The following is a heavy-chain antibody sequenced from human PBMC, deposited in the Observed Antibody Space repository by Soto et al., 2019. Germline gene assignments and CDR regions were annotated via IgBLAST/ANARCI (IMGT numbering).Heavy chain of an antibody. D-gene: IGHD2-8*01. CDR2: IIPIFGTA. CDR3: ARGVEMIYYYCGMDV. CDR1: GGTFSSYA. Sequence: QVQLVQSGAEVKKPGSSVKVSCKASGGTFSSYAISWVRQAPGQGREWMGGIIPIFGTANYAQKFQGRVTITADESTSTAYMELSSLSAEDTAVYYCARGVEMIYYYCGMDVWGQGTTVTVSS. V-gene: IGHV1-69*01. J-gene: IGHJ6*02.